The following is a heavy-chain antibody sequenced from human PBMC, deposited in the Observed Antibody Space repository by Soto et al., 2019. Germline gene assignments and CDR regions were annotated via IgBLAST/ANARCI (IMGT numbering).Heavy chain of an antibody. CDR1: GFTFSSYW. V-gene: IGHV3-7*01. CDR3: ARDSRAYDFWSGYHKWGYGAFDI. J-gene: IGHJ3*02. D-gene: IGHD3-3*01. CDR2: IKQDGSEK. Sequence: GGSLRLSCAASGFTFSSYWMSWVRQAPGKGLEWVANIKQDGSEKYYVDSVKGRFTISRDNAKNSLYLQMNSLRAEDTAVYYCARDSRAYDFWSGYHKWGYGAFDIWGQGTMVTVSS.